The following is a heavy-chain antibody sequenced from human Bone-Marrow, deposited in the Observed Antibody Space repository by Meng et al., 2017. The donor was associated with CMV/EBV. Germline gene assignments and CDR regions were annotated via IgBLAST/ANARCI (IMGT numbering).Heavy chain of an antibody. J-gene: IGHJ5*02. CDR3: IIWDT. CDR2: FNPNNGVT. Sequence: ASVKVSCKASGYTFTGQLLPWARQAPGQGLEWMGWFNPNNGVTMYEQKFRCRVILTKDTSINTAYMEMSGLAYDDRAVYYCIIWDTWGRGTVVTVSS. V-gene: IGHV1-2*02. CDR1: GYTFTGQL. D-gene: IGHD3-10*01.